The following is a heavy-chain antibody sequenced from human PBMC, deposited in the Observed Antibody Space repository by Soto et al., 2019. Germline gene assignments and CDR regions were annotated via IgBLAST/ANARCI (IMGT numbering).Heavy chain of an antibody. D-gene: IGHD6-19*01. J-gene: IGHJ3*02. CDR3: ARPYRAGAETDAFDI. CDR2: ISAYNGNT. V-gene: IGHV1-18*01. CDR1: GYTFTSYG. Sequence: ASVKVSCNASGYTFTSYGISWGRQAPGQGLEWMGWISAYNGNTNYAQKLQGRVTMTTDTSTSTAYIELRSLRSDDTAGYYCARPYRAGAETDAFDIGGKGTMVTVSS.